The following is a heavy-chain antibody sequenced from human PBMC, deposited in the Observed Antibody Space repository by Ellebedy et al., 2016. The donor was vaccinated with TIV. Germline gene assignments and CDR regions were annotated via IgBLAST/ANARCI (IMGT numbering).Heavy chain of an antibody. Sequence: GESLKISCAASGFIFRNYGMHWVRQTPGKGLEWVATISYDGSDKYYRDSVRGRFTISRDNSKNTLFLQMNSLKPEDTSVYYCAKDPRDYGDYIYYFDSWGQGTLVTVSS. CDR2: ISYDGSDK. CDR3: AKDPRDYGDYIYYFDS. D-gene: IGHD4-17*01. J-gene: IGHJ4*02. V-gene: IGHV3-30*18. CDR1: GFIFRNYG.